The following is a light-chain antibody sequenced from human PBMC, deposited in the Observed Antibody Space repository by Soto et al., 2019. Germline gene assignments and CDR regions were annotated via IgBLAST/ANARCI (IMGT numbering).Light chain of an antibody. CDR1: SSNIGAGYD. Sequence: QSVLTQPPSVSGAPGQRATISCTGSSSNIGAGYDVHWYQQLPGTAPRLLIYANNNRPSGVPDRFSGSKSGTSASLAITGLQADDEAEYYCQSYDFGLSAHNYVFGTGTKVTVL. V-gene: IGLV1-40*01. J-gene: IGLJ1*01. CDR2: ANN. CDR3: QSYDFGLSAHNYV.